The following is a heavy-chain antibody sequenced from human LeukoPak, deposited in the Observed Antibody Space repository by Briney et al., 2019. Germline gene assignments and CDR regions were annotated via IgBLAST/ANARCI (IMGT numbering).Heavy chain of an antibody. J-gene: IGHJ4*02. CDR3: AKGIVATPIDY. D-gene: IGHD5-12*01. Sequence: GGSLRPSCAASGFTFSDYYMSWIRQAPGKGLEWVSYISSSGSTIYYADSVKGRFTISRDNAKNSLYLQMNSLRAEDTAVYYCAKGIVATPIDYWGQGTLVTVSS. CDR1: GFTFSDYY. CDR2: ISSSGSTI. V-gene: IGHV3-11*01.